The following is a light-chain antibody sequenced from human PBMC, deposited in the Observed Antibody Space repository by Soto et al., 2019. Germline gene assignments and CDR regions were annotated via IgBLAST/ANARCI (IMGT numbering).Light chain of an antibody. Sequence: EVVLTQSPATLSVSPGERATLSCRASQTVSRSLAWYQQKPGQAPRLLIYGASMRATGVPARFSGSGSGTDFTLTISSLQSEDFAVYYCQQYIDWPPYTFGQGTKVEIK. CDR3: QQYIDWPPYT. J-gene: IGKJ2*01. V-gene: IGKV3-15*01. CDR2: GAS. CDR1: QTVSRS.